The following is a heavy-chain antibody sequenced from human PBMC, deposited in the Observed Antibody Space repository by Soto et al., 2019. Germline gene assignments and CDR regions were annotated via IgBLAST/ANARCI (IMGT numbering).Heavy chain of an antibody. CDR3: ARPGETLRDFLFAS. D-gene: IGHD3-16*01. Sequence: QVHLQESGPGLVKPSQTLSLTCTVSGAYVNSGGYYWTWIRPQPGKGLEWVGYIHQHGNTYTNPSLNSRVAIAIDTSKNAFALRLTSLTAADTSVYYCARPGETLRDFLFASLGQGTLVSVSS. CDR1: GAYVNSGGYY. J-gene: IGHJ5*02. CDR2: IHQHGNT. V-gene: IGHV4-31*03.